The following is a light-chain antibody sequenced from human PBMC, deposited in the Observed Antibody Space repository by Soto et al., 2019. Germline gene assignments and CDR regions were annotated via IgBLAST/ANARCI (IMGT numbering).Light chain of an antibody. CDR3: QQYGSSPRFT. CDR2: GAS. V-gene: IGKV3-20*01. J-gene: IGKJ3*01. CDR1: QCVSSSY. Sequence: EIVLTQSTGTLSLSPGERATLSCRASQCVSSSYLAWYQQKPGQAPMLLIYGASSRATGIPDRFSGSGSGTDFTLTISRLEPEDFAVDYCQQYGSSPRFTFGPGTKVDIK.